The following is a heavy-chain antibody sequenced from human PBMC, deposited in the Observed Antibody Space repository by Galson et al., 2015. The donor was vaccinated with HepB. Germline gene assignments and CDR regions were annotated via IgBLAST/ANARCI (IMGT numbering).Heavy chain of an antibody. D-gene: IGHD6-13*01. Sequence: SLRLSCAASGFTFSSYAMHWVRQAPGKGLEWVAVISYDGSNKYYADSVKGRFTISRDNSKNTLYLQMNSLRAEDTAVYYCASWQQLVEFDYWGQGTLVTVSS. CDR1: GFTFSSYA. CDR3: ASWQQLVEFDY. V-gene: IGHV3-30*04. CDR2: ISYDGSNK. J-gene: IGHJ4*02.